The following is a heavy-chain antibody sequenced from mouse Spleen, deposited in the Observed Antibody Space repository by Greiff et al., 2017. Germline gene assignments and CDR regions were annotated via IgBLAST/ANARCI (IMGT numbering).Heavy chain of an antibody. CDR1: GFTFSSFG. J-gene: IGHJ2*01. CDR3: ARQDSSSFGY. D-gene: IGHD1-1*01. CDR2: ISSGSSTI. V-gene: IGHV5-17*02. Sequence: EVKLVESGGGLVQPGGSRKLSCAASGFTFSSFGMHWVRQAPEKGLEWVAYISSGSSTIYYADTVKGRFTISRDNPKNTLFLQMTSRRSEDTAMYYCARQDSSSFGYWGRGNTLPVSS.